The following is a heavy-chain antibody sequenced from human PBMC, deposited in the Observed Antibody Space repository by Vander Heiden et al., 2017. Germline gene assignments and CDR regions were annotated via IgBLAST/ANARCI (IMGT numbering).Heavy chain of an antibody. D-gene: IGHD3-10*01. Sequence: QVQLVQSGAEVKKPEASVKLSRKVSGYTLSEVSMQWVRQASRKGLGWMGGFSLEHSETIYAQKFQGRVTMTEDTSTDTAYMELNSLRSEDTAHYYCATGKLEITMIRGLLFDSWGQGTLLTVSS. CDR3: ATGKLEITMIRGLLFDS. J-gene: IGHJ4*02. V-gene: IGHV1-24*01. CDR2: FSLEHSET. CDR1: GYTLSEVS.